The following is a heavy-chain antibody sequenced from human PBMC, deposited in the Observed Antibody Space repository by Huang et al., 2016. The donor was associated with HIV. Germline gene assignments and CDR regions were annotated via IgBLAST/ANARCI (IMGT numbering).Heavy chain of an antibody. CDR1: GGTFSTFG. Sequence: QVQLVQSEAEVKKPGSSVKVSCKASGGTFSTFGLSWVRQASGRGLEWMEGIIHIFKTTYSAQKFQGRVTLTADESTNTASMELNSLTFEDTAVYYCARPSDAAMIRDYYYPMDVWGQGTTVTVS. V-gene: IGHV1-69*01. J-gene: IGHJ6*02. D-gene: IGHD5-18*01. CDR3: ARPSDAAMIRDYYYPMDV. CDR2: IIHIFKTT.